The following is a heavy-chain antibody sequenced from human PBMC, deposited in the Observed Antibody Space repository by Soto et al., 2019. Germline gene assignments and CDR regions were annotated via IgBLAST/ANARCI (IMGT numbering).Heavy chain of an antibody. J-gene: IGHJ6*02. V-gene: IGHV3-23*01. CDR3: AKGPTIFGVVTLAWDFYYGIDV. CDR2: LTGTGSST. Sequence: GGSLRLSCAASGFTFSTYGMSWVRQAPGKGLEWVSALTGTGSSTYYADSVKGRFTTSRDNSKHTLYLQMNSLRADDTAVYYCAKGPTIFGVVTLAWDFYYGIDVWGQGTTVTVSS. D-gene: IGHD3-3*01. CDR1: GFTFSTYG.